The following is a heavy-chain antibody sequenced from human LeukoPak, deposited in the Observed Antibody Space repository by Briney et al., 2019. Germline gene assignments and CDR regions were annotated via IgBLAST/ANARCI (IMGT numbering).Heavy chain of an antibody. CDR1: GGSISSYY. Sequence: PSETLSLTCTVSGGSISSYYWSWIRQPAGKGLEWIGRIYAGGTTNYNPSFASRVTISADKSKNQFSLSLNSVTAADTAVYYCARVVAYRFDPWGQGTLVTVSS. J-gene: IGHJ5*02. D-gene: IGHD2-21*01. CDR3: ARVVAYRFDP. V-gene: IGHV4-4*07. CDR2: IYAGGTT.